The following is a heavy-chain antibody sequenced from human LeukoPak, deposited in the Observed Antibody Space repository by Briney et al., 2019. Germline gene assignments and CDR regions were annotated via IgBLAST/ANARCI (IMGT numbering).Heavy chain of an antibody. CDR3: AKDQLVERYYMDV. Sequence: PGGSLRLSCAASGFTFSSYGMHWVRQAPGKGLEWVAVISYDGSNKYYADSVKGRFTISRDNSKITLYLQMNSLRVDDTAVYYCAKDQLVERYYMDVWGKGTTVIVSS. CDR2: ISYDGSNK. CDR1: GFTFSSYG. J-gene: IGHJ6*03. V-gene: IGHV3-30*18. D-gene: IGHD1-1*01.